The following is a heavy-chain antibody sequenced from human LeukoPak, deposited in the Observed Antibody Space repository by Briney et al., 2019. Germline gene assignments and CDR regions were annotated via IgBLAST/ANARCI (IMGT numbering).Heavy chain of an antibody. D-gene: IGHD3-3*01. CDR3: ARRRFLQSGAFYI. J-gene: IGHJ3*02. CDR1: RDTFSTYW. CDR2: IYPADSDS. V-gene: IGHV5-51*01. Sequence: GESLKISCPGSRDTFSTYWIAWVRQLPGRGLEWMGIIYPADSDSRYSPSFQGHVTVSADKSISTVYLQWSSLKASDSAMYYCARRRFLQSGAFYIWGQGTIVTASS.